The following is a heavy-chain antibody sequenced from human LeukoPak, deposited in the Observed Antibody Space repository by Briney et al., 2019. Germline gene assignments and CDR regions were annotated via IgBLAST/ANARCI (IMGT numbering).Heavy chain of an antibody. CDR2: ISYDGSNK. D-gene: IGHD1-1*01. CDR3: ATERFQIVQRERRESYFDY. V-gene: IGHV3-30*04. Sequence: GGSLRLSCAASGFTFSSYSMHWVRQAPGKGLEWVAVISYDGSNKYYADSVKGRFTISRDKSNNMLYLQMNSLIAEDTDVYYRATERFQIVQRERRESYFDYWGQGTLVTVSS. CDR1: GFTFSSYS. J-gene: IGHJ4*02.